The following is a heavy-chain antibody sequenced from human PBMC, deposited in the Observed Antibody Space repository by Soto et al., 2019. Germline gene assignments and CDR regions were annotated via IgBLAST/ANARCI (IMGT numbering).Heavy chain of an antibody. D-gene: IGHD3-3*01. Sequence: PSETLSLTCTVSGGSISSGGYYWSWIRQHPGKGLEWIGYIYYSGSTYYNPSLKSRVTISVDTSKNQFSLKLSSVTAADTAVYYCARDLVVTIFGVGINWFDPWGQGTLVTVSS. CDR3: ARDLVVTIFGVGINWFDP. CDR1: GGSISSGGYY. V-gene: IGHV4-31*03. J-gene: IGHJ5*02. CDR2: IYYSGST.